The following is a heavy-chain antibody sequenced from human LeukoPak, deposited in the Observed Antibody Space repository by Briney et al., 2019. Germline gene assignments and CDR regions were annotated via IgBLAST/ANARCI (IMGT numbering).Heavy chain of an antibody. CDR2: IHPEGNEK. CDR3: ARGHPFYGQH. CDR1: GCSFTNFW. J-gene: IGHJ1*01. V-gene: IGHV3-7*04. Sequence: GESLRLSCAVSGCSFTNFWMSWVRQAPGRGLEWVANIHPEGNEKYHVEYVKGRFTISRDNTKNLQFLQWNRLGLDDVAVYDCARGHPFYGQHWGQGTLVTVPS. D-gene: IGHD3-16*01.